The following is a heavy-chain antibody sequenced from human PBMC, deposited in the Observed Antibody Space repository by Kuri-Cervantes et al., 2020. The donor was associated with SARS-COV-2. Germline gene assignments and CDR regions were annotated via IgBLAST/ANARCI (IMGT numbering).Heavy chain of an antibody. J-gene: IGHJ3*02. V-gene: IGHV5-51*01. CDR2: IYPGDSDT. CDR1: GYTFTSYW. CDR3: ARQQYYYDSRAYPDAFDI. D-gene: IGHD3-22*01. Sequence: GESLKISCKGSGYTFTSYWIGWVRQMPGKGLEWMGIIYPGDSDTRYSPSFQGQVTISADKSISTAYLQWSSLKASDTAMYYCARQQYYYDSRAYPDAFDIWGQGKKV.